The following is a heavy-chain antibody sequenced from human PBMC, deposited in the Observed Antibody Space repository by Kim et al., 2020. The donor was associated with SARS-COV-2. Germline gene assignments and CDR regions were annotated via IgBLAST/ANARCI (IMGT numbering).Heavy chain of an antibody. V-gene: IGHV3-11*06. J-gene: IGHJ4*02. CDR3: ARGLSYDILTGYRGGDY. D-gene: IGHD3-9*01. Sequence: VKGRFTISRDNAKNSLYLQMNSLRAEDTAVYYCARGLSYDILTGYRGGDYWGQGTLVTVSS.